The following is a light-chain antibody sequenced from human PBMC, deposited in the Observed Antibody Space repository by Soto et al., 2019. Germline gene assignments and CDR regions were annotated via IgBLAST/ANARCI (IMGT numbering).Light chain of an antibody. CDR3: QHRSNWPT. CDR1: QTVSSNY. V-gene: IGKV3D-20*02. J-gene: IGKJ1*01. Sequence: LPQYAAPLCLAAGERSKLSCRASQTVSSNYLAWCQQRPGQAPRLLIYGASTRAAGIPDRFSGSGSGTDFTLTICRLEPDDFAVYYRQHRSNWPTCGQGTKVDIK. CDR2: GAS.